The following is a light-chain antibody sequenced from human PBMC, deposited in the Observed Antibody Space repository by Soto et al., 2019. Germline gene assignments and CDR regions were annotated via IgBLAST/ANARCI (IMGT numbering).Light chain of an antibody. J-gene: IGKJ1*01. Sequence: EIVMTQSPATLSASPGARVTLSCRASQSIGSDLAWYQQKPGQGPRLLIYYASTRATGIPAKFSGSGSGTDGSITISSLQSVDSALYYGQQYDDWPRTFGQGTKVDNK. V-gene: IGKV3-15*01. CDR1: QSIGSD. CDR2: YAS. CDR3: QQYDDWPRT.